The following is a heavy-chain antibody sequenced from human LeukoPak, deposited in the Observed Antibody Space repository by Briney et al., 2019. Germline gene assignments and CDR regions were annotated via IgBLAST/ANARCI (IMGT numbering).Heavy chain of an antibody. CDR2: INHSGST. D-gene: IGHD3-10*01. J-gene: IGHJ4*02. CDR1: GGSFSGYY. Sequence: SETLSLTCAVYGGSFSGYYWSWIRQPPGKGLEWIGEINHSGSTNYNPSLKSRVTISVDTSKNQFSLKLSSVTAADTAVYYCASSYGSGSYHDYWGQGTLVTVSS. V-gene: IGHV4-34*01. CDR3: ASSYGSGSYHDY.